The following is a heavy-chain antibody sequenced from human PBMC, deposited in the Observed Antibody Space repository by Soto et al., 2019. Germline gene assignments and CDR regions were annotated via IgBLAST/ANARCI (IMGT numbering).Heavy chain of an antibody. D-gene: IGHD6-13*01. CDR1: GGSISSYY. Sequence: PSETLSLTCTVSGGSISSYYWSWIRQSPGKGLEWIGYIYYTGSTNYNPSLKSRVTISVDTSKNQFSLSLTSVTAADTAVYYCAREVAAAAGTGWFDPWGQGTLVTVSS. J-gene: IGHJ5*02. V-gene: IGHV4-59*12. CDR2: IYYTGST. CDR3: AREVAAAAGTGWFDP.